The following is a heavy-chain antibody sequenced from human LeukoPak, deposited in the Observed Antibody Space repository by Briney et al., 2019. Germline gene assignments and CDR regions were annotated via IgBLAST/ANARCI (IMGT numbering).Heavy chain of an antibody. CDR3: ARVGGDTGRSFDY. CDR2: TRKRGNSYTT. D-gene: IGHD5-18*01. V-gene: IGHV3-72*01. Sequence: GGSPRLSCAASGFTFSDHYVDWVRQAPGKGLEWVGRTRKRGNSYTTEYAASVRGRFTISKDDSKNSLYLQMNSLKAEDTAVYYCARVGGDTGRSFDYWGQGTLVSISS. CDR1: GFTFSDHY. J-gene: IGHJ4*02.